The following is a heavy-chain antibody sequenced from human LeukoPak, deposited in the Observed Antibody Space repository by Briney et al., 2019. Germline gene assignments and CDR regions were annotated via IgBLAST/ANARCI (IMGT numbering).Heavy chain of an antibody. J-gene: IGHJ4*02. CDR3: ARRSGWRGFDY. Sequence: SETLSLTCAVYGGSFSGYYWSWIRQPPGRGLEWIGEINHSGSTNYNPSLKSRVTISVDTSKNQFSLKLSSVTAADTAVYYCARRSGWRGFDYWGQGTLVTVSS. D-gene: IGHD6-19*01. CDR2: INHSGST. V-gene: IGHV4-34*01. CDR1: GGSFSGYY.